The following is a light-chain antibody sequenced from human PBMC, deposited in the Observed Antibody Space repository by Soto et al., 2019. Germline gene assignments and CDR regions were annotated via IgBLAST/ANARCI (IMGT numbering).Light chain of an antibody. CDR3: QQYGTSPRT. V-gene: IGKV3-20*01. J-gene: IGKJ1*01. CDR1: QSVSSSS. CDR2: GAS. Sequence: EIVLTQSPGTLSLSPGERATLSCRASQSVSSSSLAWYRQKPGQAPRLLIYGASSRATGIPDRFSGSGSETDFILTISRLEPEDFAVYYCQQYGTSPRTFGQGTKVEIK.